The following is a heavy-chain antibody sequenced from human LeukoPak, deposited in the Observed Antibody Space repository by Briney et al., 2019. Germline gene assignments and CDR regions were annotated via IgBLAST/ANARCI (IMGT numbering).Heavy chain of an antibody. D-gene: IGHD6-6*01. J-gene: IGHJ3*02. V-gene: IGHV3-21*01. Sequence: GGSLRLSCAASGFTFSSYGMHWVRQAPGKGLEWVSSISSSSSYIYYADSVKGRFTISRDNAKNSLYLQMNSLRAEDTAVYYCARDRSSIAARQMPLEAFDIWGQGTMVTVPS. CDR1: GFTFSSYG. CDR2: ISSSSSYI. CDR3: ARDRSSIAARQMPLEAFDI.